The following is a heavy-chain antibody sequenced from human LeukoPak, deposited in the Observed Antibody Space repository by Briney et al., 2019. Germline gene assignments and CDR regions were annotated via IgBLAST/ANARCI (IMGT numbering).Heavy chain of an antibody. CDR3: TTSIAAAGFDY. D-gene: IGHD6-13*01. V-gene: IGHV3-15*01. Sequence: GGSLRLSCAASGFTFSNAWMSWVRQAPGKGLEWVGRIKSKTDGGTTDYAASVKGRFTISRDDSKNTLYLQMNSLKTEDTAVYYCTTSIAAAGFDYWGQGTLVTVSS. CDR1: GFTFSNAW. J-gene: IGHJ4*02. CDR2: IKSKTDGGTT.